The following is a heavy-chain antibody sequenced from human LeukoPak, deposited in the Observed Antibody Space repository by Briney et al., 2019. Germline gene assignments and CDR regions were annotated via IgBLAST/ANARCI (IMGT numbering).Heavy chain of an antibody. Sequence: PSETLSLTCTVSGCTISSYYWSWLRQPPGKGLEWIGYIYYSGSTNYNPSLKSRVTISVDTSKNHFSLKLSSVTAADTAVYYCARGLVGATYYYYYMDVWGKGTTVTVSS. CDR3: ARGLVGATYYYYYMDV. V-gene: IGHV4-59*01. D-gene: IGHD1-26*01. CDR1: GCTISSYY. CDR2: IYYSGST. J-gene: IGHJ6*03.